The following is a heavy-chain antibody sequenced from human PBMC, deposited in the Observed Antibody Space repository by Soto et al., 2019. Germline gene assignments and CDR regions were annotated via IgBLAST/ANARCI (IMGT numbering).Heavy chain of an antibody. J-gene: IGHJ4*02. CDR1: GFTFTRYS. CDR2: ISSTTNYI. Sequence: PGGSLRLSCAASGFTFTRYSMNWVRQAPGKGLEWVSSISSTTNYIYYGDSMKGRFTISRDNAKNSLYPEMNSLRAEDTAVYYCARESEDLTSNFDYWGQGTLVTVSS. CDR3: ARESEDLTSNFDY. V-gene: IGHV3-21*06.